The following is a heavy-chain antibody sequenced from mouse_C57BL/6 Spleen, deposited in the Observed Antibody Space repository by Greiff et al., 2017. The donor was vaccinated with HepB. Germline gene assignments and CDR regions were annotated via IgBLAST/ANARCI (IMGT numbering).Heavy chain of an antibody. J-gene: IGHJ2*01. D-gene: IGHD1-1*01. Sequence: QVQLQQSGAELVKPGASVKLSRKASGYTFTSYWMHWVKQRPGRGLEWIGRIDPNSGGTKYNAKFKSKATLTVDKPSSTAYMQISSLTSEDSAVYYCARKGVYYGSSFDYWGQGTTLTVSS. V-gene: IGHV1-72*01. CDR2: IDPNSGGT. CDR3: ARKGVYYGSSFDY. CDR1: GYTFTSYW.